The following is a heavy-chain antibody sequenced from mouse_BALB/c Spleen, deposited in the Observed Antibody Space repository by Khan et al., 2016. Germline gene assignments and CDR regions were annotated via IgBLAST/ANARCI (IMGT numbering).Heavy chain of an antibody. V-gene: IGHV10S3*01. CDR3: VSWDY. Sequence: EVQLVETGGGLVQPKGSLKLSCAASGSTFNTNAMNCVRQAPGKGLDWVASIRTKSNKYATYYADSVKDRFTISRDDSQSMLYLQMNNLKTEDTAMYSCVSWDYWGQGTTLTASS. CDR2: IRTKSNKYAT. CDR1: GSTFNTNA. J-gene: IGHJ2*01.